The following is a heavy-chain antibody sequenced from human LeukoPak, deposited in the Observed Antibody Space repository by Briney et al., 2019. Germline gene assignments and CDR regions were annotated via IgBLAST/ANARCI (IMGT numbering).Heavy chain of an antibody. V-gene: IGHV5-51*01. Sequence: GESLKISCKGSGYSFTSYWIGWVRQMPGKGLEWMGVIYPGDSDTRYSPSFQGQVTISADKSISTAYLQWSSLKASDTAMYYCARQGGPSSTSIGSSWYFGFDPWGQGTLVTVSS. D-gene: IGHD6-13*01. CDR3: ARQGGPSSTSIGSSWYFGFDP. CDR2: IYPGDSDT. J-gene: IGHJ5*02. CDR1: GYSFTSYW.